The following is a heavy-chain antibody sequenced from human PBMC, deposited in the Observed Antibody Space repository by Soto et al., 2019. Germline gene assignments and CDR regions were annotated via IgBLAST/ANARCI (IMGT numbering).Heavy chain of an antibody. CDR2: INPSGGST. V-gene: IGHV1-46*03. Sequence: GASVKVSCKASGYTFTSYYMHWVRQAPGQGLERMGIINPSGGSTSYAQKFQGRVTMTRDTSTSTFYMELSSLRFEDTALYYFARDGPNVDTAMVRYYYYYMDVWGKGTTVTVSS. J-gene: IGHJ6*03. D-gene: IGHD5-18*01. CDR3: ARDGPNVDTAMVRYYYYYMDV. CDR1: GYTFTSYY.